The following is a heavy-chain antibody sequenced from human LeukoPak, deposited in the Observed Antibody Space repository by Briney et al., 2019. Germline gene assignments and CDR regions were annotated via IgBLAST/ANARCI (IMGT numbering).Heavy chain of an antibody. CDR1: GFTFSNAW. J-gene: IGHJ4*02. CDR2: IKSKTDGGTT. Sequence: PGGSLRLSCAASGFTFSNAWMSWVRQAPGKGLEWVGRIKSKTDGGTTDYAAPVKGRFTISRDDSKNTLYLQMDSLKTEDTAVYYCTTINCSSTSCYLELDYWGQGTLVTVSS. V-gene: IGHV3-15*01. D-gene: IGHD2-2*01. CDR3: TTINCSSTSCYLELDY.